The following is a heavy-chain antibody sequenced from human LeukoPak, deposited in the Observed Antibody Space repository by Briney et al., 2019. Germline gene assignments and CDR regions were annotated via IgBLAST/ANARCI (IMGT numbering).Heavy chain of an antibody. J-gene: IGHJ6*02. V-gene: IGHV4-4*02. D-gene: IGHD6-13*01. Sequence: SGTLSLTCAVSGGSFSSTDFWSWVRQPPGKGLEWIGEIYHTGSTNYNPSLKSRVTMSLDKSENQFSLRLTSVTAADTAVYYCARDLRYTNRWSYYGLDVWGPGTTVTVPS. CDR3: ARDLRYTNRWSYYGLDV. CDR2: IYHTGST. CDR1: GGSFSSTDF.